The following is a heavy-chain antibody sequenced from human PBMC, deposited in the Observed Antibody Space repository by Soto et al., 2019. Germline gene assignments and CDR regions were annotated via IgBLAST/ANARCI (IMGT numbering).Heavy chain of an antibody. CDR3: ARGFILVPAATRDYYYYGMDV. Sequence: SETLSLTCTVSGGSISSYYWSWIRQPPGKGLEWIGYTYYSGSTNYNPSLKSRVTISVDTSKNQFSLKLSSVTAADTAVYYCARGFILVPAATRDYYYYGMDVWGQGTTVTVSS. J-gene: IGHJ6*02. CDR1: GGSISSYY. CDR2: TYYSGST. V-gene: IGHV4-59*01. D-gene: IGHD2-2*01.